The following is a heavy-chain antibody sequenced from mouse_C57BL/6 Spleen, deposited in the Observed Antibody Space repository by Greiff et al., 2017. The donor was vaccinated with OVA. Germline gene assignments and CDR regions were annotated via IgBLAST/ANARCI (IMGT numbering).Heavy chain of an antibody. V-gene: IGHV5-6*01. D-gene: IGHD3-3*01. CDR2: ISSGGSYT. CDR1: GFTFSSYG. CDR3: ARHELGAMDY. Sequence: EVKLVESGGDLVKPGGSLKLSCAASGFTFSSYGMSWVRQTPDKRLEWVATISSGGSYTYYPDSVKGRFTISRDNAKNTLYLQMSSLKSEDTAMYYCARHELGAMDYWGQGTSVTVSS. J-gene: IGHJ4*01.